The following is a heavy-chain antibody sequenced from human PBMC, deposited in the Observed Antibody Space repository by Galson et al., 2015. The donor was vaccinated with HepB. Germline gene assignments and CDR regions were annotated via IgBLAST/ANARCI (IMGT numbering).Heavy chain of an antibody. V-gene: IGHV4-59*08. J-gene: IGHJ4*02. CDR1: GGSISSYY. CDR3: ARHVFSRRTMIVSYFDY. CDR2: IYYSGST. Sequence: SETLSLTCTVSGGSISSYYWSWIRQPPGKGLEWIGYIYYSGSTNYNPSLKSRVTIPVDTSKNQFSLKLSSVTAADTAVYYCARHVFSRRTMIVSYFDYWGQGTLVTVSS. D-gene: IGHD3-22*01.